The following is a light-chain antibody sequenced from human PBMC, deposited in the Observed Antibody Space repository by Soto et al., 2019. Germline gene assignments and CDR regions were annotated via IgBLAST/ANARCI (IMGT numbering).Light chain of an antibody. CDR2: DAS. Sequence: DIQMTQSPSSLSASVGDRVTITCQASQDISHYLNWYQQKPGKAPKLLVYDASNLEAGVPSRFSGSESGTDFSLTISSLQPEDIATYYCQQFDDLPITFGQGTRLEI. J-gene: IGKJ5*01. CDR3: QQFDDLPIT. V-gene: IGKV1-33*01. CDR1: QDISHY.